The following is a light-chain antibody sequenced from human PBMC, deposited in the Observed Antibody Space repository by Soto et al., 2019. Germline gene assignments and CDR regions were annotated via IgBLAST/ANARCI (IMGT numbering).Light chain of an antibody. J-gene: IGKJ5*01. V-gene: IGKV1-12*01. CDR3: QQAISFPT. CDR2: AAS. Sequence: DIQMTQSPSYMSASVGDTVTITCRASQNIGTWLAWYQQKPGRAPNRLIYAASTLQTGAPSRFSGSGSGTDFTLTITRLQPAYVANYYCQQAISFPTFGQGTRLEIK. CDR1: QNIGTW.